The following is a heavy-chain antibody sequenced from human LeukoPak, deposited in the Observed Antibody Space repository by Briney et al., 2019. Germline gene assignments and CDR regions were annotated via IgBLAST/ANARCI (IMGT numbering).Heavy chain of an antibody. D-gene: IGHD7-27*01. CDR3: ARGLGPYWFDP. V-gene: IGHV4-59*11. J-gene: IGHJ5*02. Sequence: SETLSLTCTVSGGSISSHYWSWTRQPPGKGLEWIGYIYYSGSTNYNPSLKSRVTISVDTSKNQFSLKLSSVTAADTAVYYCARGLGPYWFDPWGQGTLVTVSS. CDR1: GGSISSHY. CDR2: IYYSGST.